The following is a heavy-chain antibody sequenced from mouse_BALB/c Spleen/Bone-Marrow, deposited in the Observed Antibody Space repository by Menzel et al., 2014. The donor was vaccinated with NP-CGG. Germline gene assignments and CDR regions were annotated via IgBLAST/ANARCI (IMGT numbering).Heavy chain of an antibody. V-gene: IGHV14-3*02. CDR3: ARWSLPYGLDY. J-gene: IGHJ4*01. CDR1: GFNIKDTY. Sequence: VQLQQPGAELVKPGASVKLSCTASGFNIKDTYMHWVKQRPEQGLEWIGRIDPANGNTKYDPKFQGKATITADTCSNTAYLQLSSLTSEDTAVYYCARWSLPYGLDYWGQGTSVTVSS. CDR2: IDPANGNT.